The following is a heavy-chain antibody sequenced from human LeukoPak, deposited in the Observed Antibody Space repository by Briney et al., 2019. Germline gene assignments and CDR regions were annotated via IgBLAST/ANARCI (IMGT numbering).Heavy chain of an antibody. D-gene: IGHD3-9*01. CDR1: KFTFSTSA. CDR3: AKESQTYYDITTGYTNYYFDY. V-gene: IGHV3-23*01. Sequence: PGGSLRLSCAASKFTFSTSAMSWVRQAPGKELEWVSAISGSGANTYYVDSVKGRFTISRDNSKNTLYLEMSSLRSDDTAVYYCAKESQTYYDITTGYTNYYFDYWGQGTLVTVSS. J-gene: IGHJ4*02. CDR2: ISGSGANT.